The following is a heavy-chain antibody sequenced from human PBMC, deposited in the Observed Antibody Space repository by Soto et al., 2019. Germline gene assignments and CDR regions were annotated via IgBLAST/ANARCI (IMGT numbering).Heavy chain of an antibody. Sequence: ASVKVSCKASGYTFTGYYMHWVRQAPGQGLEWMGWINPNSGGTNYAQKFQGWVTMTRDTSISTAYMELSRLRSDDTAVYYCARKRHDILPGYYVTDYWGQGTLVTVS. D-gene: IGHD3-9*01. J-gene: IGHJ4*02. CDR1: GYTFTGYY. CDR2: INPNSGGT. CDR3: ARKRHDILPGYYVTDY. V-gene: IGHV1-2*04.